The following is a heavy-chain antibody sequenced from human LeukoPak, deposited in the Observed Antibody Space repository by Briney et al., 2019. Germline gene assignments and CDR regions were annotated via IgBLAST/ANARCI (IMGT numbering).Heavy chain of an antibody. CDR1: GFTFSSYA. Sequence: GGSLRLSCAASGFTFSSYAMHWVRQAPGKGLEWVAVTSYDGSIKKYADSVKGRFTISRDNSKNTLFLQMNSLRPEDTALYYCAREITIFGVVIRRYDAFDIWGQGTMVTVSS. J-gene: IGHJ3*02. V-gene: IGHV3-30-3*01. D-gene: IGHD3-3*01. CDR2: TSYDGSIK. CDR3: AREITIFGVVIRRYDAFDI.